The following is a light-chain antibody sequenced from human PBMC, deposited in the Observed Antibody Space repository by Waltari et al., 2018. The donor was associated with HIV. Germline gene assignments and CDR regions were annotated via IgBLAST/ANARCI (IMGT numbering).Light chain of an antibody. Sequence: DILLTQSPPSLSVVPRQPTSISCKSSQTLLNSDSKTYLYWFLQRAGQPPQLLIYEVSNRFSGVPDRLSGYGSGTDFTLMLSRVQPEDVWTYFCMQSTQFPFPFGRGTKVEI. CDR2: EVS. J-gene: IGKJ1*01. V-gene: IGKV2D-29*01. CDR1: QTLLNSDSKTY. CDR3: MQSTQFPFP.